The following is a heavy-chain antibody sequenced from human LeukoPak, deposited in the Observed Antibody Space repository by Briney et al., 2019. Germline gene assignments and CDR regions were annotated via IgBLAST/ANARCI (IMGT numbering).Heavy chain of an antibody. Sequence: SETLSLTCTVSGYSISSGYYWGWIRQPPGKGLEWIGSIYHSGSTYYNPSLKSRVTISVDTSKNQFSLKLSSVTAADTAVYYCARLYNWNLDYWGQGTLVTASS. CDR3: ARLYNWNLDY. V-gene: IGHV4-38-2*02. J-gene: IGHJ4*02. CDR1: GYSISSGYY. D-gene: IGHD1-20*01. CDR2: IYHSGST.